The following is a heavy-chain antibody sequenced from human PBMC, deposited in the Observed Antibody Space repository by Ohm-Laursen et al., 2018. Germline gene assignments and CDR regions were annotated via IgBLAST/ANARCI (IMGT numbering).Heavy chain of an antibody. Sequence: SLRLSCAASGFTFSSYWMTWVRQAPGKGLEWVAYMKQDGSETYYVDSVKGRFTISRDNAKNSLYLQMNSLRAEDTAVYYCAKGTTDVDYWGQGTLVTVSS. J-gene: IGHJ4*02. D-gene: IGHD1-1*01. CDR1: GFTFSSYW. CDR3: AKGTTDVDY. CDR2: MKQDGSET. V-gene: IGHV3-7*03.